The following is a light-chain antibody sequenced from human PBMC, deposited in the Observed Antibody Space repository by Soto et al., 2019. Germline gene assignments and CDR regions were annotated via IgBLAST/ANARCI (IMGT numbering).Light chain of an antibody. Sequence: HSALTQPRSVSGSPGQSVTISGTGTSSDVGNYKYVSWYQQHPGKAPKLMIYEVSNRPSGVSNRFSGSKSGNTASLTISGLQAEDETDYYCFSYTSSGTYVFGTGTKV. J-gene: IGLJ1*01. CDR1: SSDVGNYKY. CDR2: EVS. V-gene: IGLV2-14*01. CDR3: FSYTSSGTYV.